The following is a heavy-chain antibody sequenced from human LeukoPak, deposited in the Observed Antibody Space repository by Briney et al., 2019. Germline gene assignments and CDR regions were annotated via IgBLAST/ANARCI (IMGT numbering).Heavy chain of an antibody. V-gene: IGHV4-59*01. CDR3: ASDPYGGIDY. J-gene: IGHJ4*02. D-gene: IGHD3-16*01. Sequence: SETLSLTCTVSGGSISSYYWSWIRQPAGKGLEWIGSIYYSGSTYYNPSLKSRVTISVDTPKSQFSLKLSSVTAADTAVYYCASDPYGGIDYWGQGTLVTVSS. CDR2: IYYSGST. CDR1: GGSISSYY.